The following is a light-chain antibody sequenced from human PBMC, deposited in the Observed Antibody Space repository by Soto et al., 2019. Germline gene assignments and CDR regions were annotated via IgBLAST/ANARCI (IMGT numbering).Light chain of an antibody. CDR2: DVS. Sequence: QSALTQPASVSGSPGQSITISCTGTSSDVGGYKYVSWYQQHPGKAPKLMIYDVSNRPSGVSNRFSGSKSGNTSSLTTSGLQAEDEADYYCTSSTSGSTLVVFGGGTELPVL. CDR1: SSDVGGYKY. J-gene: IGLJ2*01. CDR3: TSSTSGSTLVV. V-gene: IGLV2-14*01.